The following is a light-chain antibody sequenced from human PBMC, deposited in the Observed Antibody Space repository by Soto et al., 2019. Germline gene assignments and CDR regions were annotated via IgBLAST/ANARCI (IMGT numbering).Light chain of an antibody. CDR1: QSISNW. J-gene: IGKJ1*01. CDR3: QQYKTYWT. CDR2: KAS. Sequence: DIQMTQSPSTLSASVGDRVTITCRASQSISNWLAWYQQKPGKAPKLLIYKASSLESGVPSRFSGSGSGTEFTLTINSLQPDDFASYYCQQYKTYWTFGQGTKVDIK. V-gene: IGKV1-5*03.